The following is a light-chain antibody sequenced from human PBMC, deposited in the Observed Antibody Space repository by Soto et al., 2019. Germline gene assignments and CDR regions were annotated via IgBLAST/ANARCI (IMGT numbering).Light chain of an antibody. J-gene: IGLJ1*01. V-gene: IGLV2-14*03. CDR3: SSYTSSSSYV. CDR1: SSDVGAYNY. CDR2: DVS. Sequence: QSALTQPASVSGSPGQSITISCTGTSSDVGAYNYVSWYQQHPGKAPKLMIYDVSNRPSGVSNRFSGSKSGNTASLTSSGLQAEDEADYYCSSYTSSSSYVFGTGTKLNVL.